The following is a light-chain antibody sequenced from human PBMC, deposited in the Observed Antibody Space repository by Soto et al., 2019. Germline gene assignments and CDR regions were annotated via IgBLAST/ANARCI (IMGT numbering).Light chain of an antibody. V-gene: IGKV1-27*01. CDR1: QGISNY. CDR2: AAS. Sequence: DIQMTHAPTYLSASVRDRVNITYPASQGISNYLAWYQQKPGKVLKLLIYAASTLQSGVPSRFSGSGYGTDLTLTISSLQPEDVATYYCQKYHSASRTFGQGTKVDIK. CDR3: QKYHSASRT. J-gene: IGKJ1*01.